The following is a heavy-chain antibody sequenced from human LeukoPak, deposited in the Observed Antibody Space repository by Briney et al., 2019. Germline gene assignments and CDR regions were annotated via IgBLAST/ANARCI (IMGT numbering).Heavy chain of an antibody. V-gene: IGHV4-59*01. D-gene: IGHD4/OR15-4a*01. CDR2: IYYSGST. CDR1: GGSISSYY. J-gene: IGHJ4*02. Sequence: PSETLSLTCTVSGGSISSYYWSWIRQPPGKGLEWIGYIYYSGSTNYNPSLKSGFTISVDTSKNQFSLKLSSVTAADTAVYYCPRVSWANCIDYWGQGTLVTVSS. CDR3: PRVSWANCIDY.